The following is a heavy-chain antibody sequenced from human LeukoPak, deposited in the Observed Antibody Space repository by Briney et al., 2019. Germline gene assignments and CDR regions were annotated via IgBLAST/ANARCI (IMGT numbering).Heavy chain of an antibody. Sequence: GASVKVSCKASGGTFSSYAISWVRQAPGQGLEWMGRIIPILGIANYAQKFQGRVTITADKSTSTAYMELSSLRSEDTAVYYCARGEGLIFGVVTSSTNWFDPWGQGTLVTVSS. CDR2: IIPILGIA. CDR1: GGTFSSYA. CDR3: ARGEGLIFGVVTSSTNWFDP. V-gene: IGHV1-69*04. J-gene: IGHJ5*02. D-gene: IGHD3-3*01.